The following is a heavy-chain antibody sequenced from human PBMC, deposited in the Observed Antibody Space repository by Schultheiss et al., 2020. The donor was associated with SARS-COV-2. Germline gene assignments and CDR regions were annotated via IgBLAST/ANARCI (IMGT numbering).Heavy chain of an antibody. D-gene: IGHD1-26*01. V-gene: IGHV4-34*01. CDR1: GGSFSGYY. CDR3: ARDSYSGSYGTH. J-gene: IGHJ1*01. Sequence: SETLSLTCAVYGGSFSGYYWSWIRQPPGKGLEWIGKINHSGSTNYNPSLKSRVTISVDTSKNQFSLKLSSVTAADTAVYYCARDSYSGSYGTHWGQGTLVTVSS. CDR2: INHSGST.